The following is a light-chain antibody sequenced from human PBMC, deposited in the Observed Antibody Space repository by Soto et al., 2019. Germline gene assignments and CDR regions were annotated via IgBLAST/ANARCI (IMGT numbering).Light chain of an antibody. Sequence: DNPLTQAPSFLSASFGDRVTIPFRASQGISIYLAWYQQMPEKAPKLLIYAASTLQSGVPSRFSGSGSGTEFTLTISSLQPEDFATYYCQQLNSYPLTFGGGTKVDIK. J-gene: IGKJ4*01. CDR1: QGISIY. CDR3: QQLNSYPLT. CDR2: AAS. V-gene: IGKV1-9*01.